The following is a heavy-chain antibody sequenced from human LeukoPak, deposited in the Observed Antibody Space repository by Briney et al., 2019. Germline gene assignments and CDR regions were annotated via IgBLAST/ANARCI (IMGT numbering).Heavy chain of an antibody. Sequence: SETLSLTCTVSGSISGYYWSWIRQPPGRGLEWIGYIYTSGSTNYNPSLESRVTISVDTSKNQFSLDLSSVTAADTAVYYCARQKCTSASCLTKNAFDIWGQGTMVTVSS. J-gene: IGHJ3*02. CDR2: IYTSGST. CDR3: ARQKCTSASCLTKNAFDI. CDR1: GSISGYY. V-gene: IGHV4-4*09. D-gene: IGHD2-2*01.